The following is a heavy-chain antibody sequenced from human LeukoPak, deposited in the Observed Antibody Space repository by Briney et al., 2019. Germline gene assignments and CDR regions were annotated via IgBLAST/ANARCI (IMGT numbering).Heavy chain of an antibody. Sequence: ASVKVSCKTSGYTFANFDINWVRQATGQGLEWMGWMSPNTGYTGYAQKFQGRVTMTRDISMNTAYMELSSLRSEDTAIYYCASNPPRTGDFYYWGQGALVTVSS. CDR3: ASNPPRTGDFYY. D-gene: IGHD7-27*01. J-gene: IGHJ4*02. V-gene: IGHV1-8*01. CDR1: GYTFANFD. CDR2: MSPNTGYT.